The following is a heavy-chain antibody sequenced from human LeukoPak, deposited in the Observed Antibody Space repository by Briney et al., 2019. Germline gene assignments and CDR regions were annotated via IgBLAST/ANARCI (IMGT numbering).Heavy chain of an antibody. CDR3: AKDRLSGDAFDI. Sequence: GGSLRLSCAASGFTFSSYGMHWVRQAPGKGREGVAFIRYDGSNKYYADSVKGRFTISRDNSKNTLFLQMNSMRAEDTAVYYCAKDRLSGDAFDIWGQGTMVTVSS. CDR2: IRYDGSNK. D-gene: IGHD3-3*01. J-gene: IGHJ3*02. CDR1: GFTFSSYG. V-gene: IGHV3-30*02.